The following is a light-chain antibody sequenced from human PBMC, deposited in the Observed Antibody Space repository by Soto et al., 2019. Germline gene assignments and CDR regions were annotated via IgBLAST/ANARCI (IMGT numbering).Light chain of an antibody. CDR1: QDINNY. V-gene: IGKV1-33*01. CDR3: QQYDNLPT. CDR2: DAS. Sequence: DIQMTQSPSSLSASVGDRVTITCQASQDINNYLSWYQQKPGKAPKLLIYDASKLETGVPSTFSGRGYGTDFTLTISSLQPEDSATYFCQQYDNLPTFGGGTKVEIK. J-gene: IGKJ4*01.